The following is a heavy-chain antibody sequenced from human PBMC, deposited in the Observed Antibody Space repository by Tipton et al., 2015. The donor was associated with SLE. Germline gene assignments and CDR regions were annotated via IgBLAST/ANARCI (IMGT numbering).Heavy chain of an antibody. D-gene: IGHD2-21*02. CDR1: GYNFTTSW. V-gene: IGHV5-10-1*01. CDR2: IDPSDSYT. CDR3: AIRPSYCGGDCYSHY. Sequence: VQLVQSGAQVKKPGESLRISCKGSGYNFTTSWISWVRQMPGKGLEWMGRIDPSDSYTTYGPSFEGHVTISVDKSITTAYLQWSSLKASDTAMYYCAIRPSYCGGDCYSHYWGQGTLVTVSS. J-gene: IGHJ4*02.